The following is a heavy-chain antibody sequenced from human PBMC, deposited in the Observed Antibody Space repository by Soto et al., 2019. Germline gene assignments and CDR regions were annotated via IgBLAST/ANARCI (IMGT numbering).Heavy chain of an antibody. D-gene: IGHD3-3*01. Sequence: ASVKVSCKASGYALTSYGISWVRQAPGQGLEWMGWISAYNGNTNYAQKLQGRVTMTTDTSTSTAYMELRSLRSDDTAVYYCARVGITIFGVDLMVGDYWGQGTLVTVSS. J-gene: IGHJ4*02. V-gene: IGHV1-18*01. CDR3: ARVGITIFGVDLMVGDY. CDR1: GYALTSYG. CDR2: ISAYNGNT.